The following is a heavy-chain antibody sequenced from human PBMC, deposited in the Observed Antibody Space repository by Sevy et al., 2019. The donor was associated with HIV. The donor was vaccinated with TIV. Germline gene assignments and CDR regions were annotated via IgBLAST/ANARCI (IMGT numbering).Heavy chain of an antibody. CDR3: TRVEGATDWGMDV. CDR1: GFTFGDYT. D-gene: IGHD1-26*01. J-gene: IGHJ6*02. Sequence: GGSLRLSCTASGFTFGDYTVCWVRQAPGTGLEWVGFIRSKSYGGTIEYAASVKGRFTISKDTSKSIAYLQMNSLKTEDTALYFCTRVEGATDWGMDVWGQGTTVTVSS. V-gene: IGHV3-49*04. CDR2: IRSKSYGGTI.